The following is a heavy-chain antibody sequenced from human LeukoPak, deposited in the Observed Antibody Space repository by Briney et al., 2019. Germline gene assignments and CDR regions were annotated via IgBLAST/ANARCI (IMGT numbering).Heavy chain of an antibody. CDR3: ARGLAPVGWFDP. CDR1: GGSISRGDYY. CDR2: IYYSGST. V-gene: IGHV4-30-4*01. Sequence: SETLSLTCTVSGGSISRGDYYWSWIRQPPGKGLEWIGYIYYSGSTYYNPSLKSRVTISVDTSKNQFSLKLSSVTAAGTAVYYCARGLAPVGWFDPRGQGTLVTVSS. J-gene: IGHJ5*02. D-gene: IGHD1-26*01.